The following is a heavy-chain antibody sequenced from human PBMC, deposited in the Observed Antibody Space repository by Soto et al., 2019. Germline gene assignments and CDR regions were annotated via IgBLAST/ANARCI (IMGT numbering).Heavy chain of an antibody. Sequence: SETLSLTYAVSGGSFRGFYWTWVRQSTGKGLEWLGDINHVGITNYNPPLKSRVSIPVDTAKSQFSLKLSSVIAADTAVYYCARAHDFWGGRQQPIDSWGQGTLVTVS. CDR2: INHVGIT. V-gene: IGHV4-34*01. CDR3: ARAHDFWGGRQQPIDS. J-gene: IGHJ4*02. CDR1: GGSFRGFY. D-gene: IGHD3-3*01.